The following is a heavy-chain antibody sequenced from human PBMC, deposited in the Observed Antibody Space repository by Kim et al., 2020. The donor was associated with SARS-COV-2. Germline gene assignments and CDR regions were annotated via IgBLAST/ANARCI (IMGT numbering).Heavy chain of an antibody. Sequence: SETLSLTCAVYGGSFSGYYWSWIRQPPGKGLEWIGEINHSGSANYNPSLKSRVTISVDTSKNQFSLKLSSVTAADTAVYYCARRGYTYGTWGQGTLVTVS. D-gene: IGHD5-18*01. J-gene: IGHJ5*02. V-gene: IGHV4-34*01. CDR3: ARRGYTYGT. CDR1: GGSFSGYY. CDR2: INHSGSA.